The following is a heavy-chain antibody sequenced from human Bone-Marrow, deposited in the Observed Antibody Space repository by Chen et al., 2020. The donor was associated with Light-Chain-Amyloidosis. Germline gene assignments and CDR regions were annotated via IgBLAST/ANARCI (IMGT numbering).Heavy chain of an antibody. V-gene: IGHV1-69*01. J-gene: IGHJ4*02. CDR2: IIPIFGTA. Sequence: QVQLVQSGAEVKKPGSSVKVSCKASGGTFSSYAISWVRQAPGQGLEWMGGIIPIFGTANYAQKFQGRVTITADESTSTAYMELSSLRSEDTAVYYCARDWYDYVWGSYRYPFDYWGQGTLVTVSS. CDR3: ARDWYDYVWGSYRYPFDY. D-gene: IGHD3-16*02. CDR1: GGTFSSYA.